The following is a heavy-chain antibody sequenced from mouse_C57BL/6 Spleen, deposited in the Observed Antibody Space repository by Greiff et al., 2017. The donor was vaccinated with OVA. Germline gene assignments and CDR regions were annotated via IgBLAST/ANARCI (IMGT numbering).Heavy chain of an antibody. Sequence: QVHVKQSGAELAKPGASVKLSCKASGYTFTSYWLHWVKQRPGQGLEWIGYINPSSGYTKYNQKFKDKATLTADKSSSTAYMQLSSLTYEDSAVYYCAADSSWFAYWGQGTLVTVSA. CDR1: GYTFTSYW. CDR3: AADSSWFAY. J-gene: IGHJ3*01. V-gene: IGHV1-7*01. CDR2: INPSSGYT.